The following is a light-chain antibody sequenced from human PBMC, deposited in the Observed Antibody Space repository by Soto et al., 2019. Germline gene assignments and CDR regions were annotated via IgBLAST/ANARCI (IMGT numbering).Light chain of an antibody. CDR3: QQYMSSVT. CDR2: GAS. Sequence: EIVLTQSPGSLSLSPGQRATLPCRASQSVDTTFFAWYQKNPGQAPRLLIQGASKRATGIPDRFSGSGSGTDFTLIISRLEPEDFALYYCQQYMSSVTFGQGTKVEIK. CDR1: QSVDTTF. V-gene: IGKV3-20*01. J-gene: IGKJ1*01.